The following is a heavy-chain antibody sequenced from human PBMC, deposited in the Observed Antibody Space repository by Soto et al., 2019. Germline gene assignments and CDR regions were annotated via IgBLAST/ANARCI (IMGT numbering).Heavy chain of an antibody. CDR3: ARALSSTAGLYFDH. Sequence: SETLSLTCTVSGDSISSYYWSWIRQPAGKGMEWIGRIHTTENTNYNPSLKSRVTMSIDTSNNQFSLKLTSLTAADTAVYYCARALSSTAGLYFDHWGQGTLVTVSS. CDR1: GDSISSYY. V-gene: IGHV4-4*07. J-gene: IGHJ4*02. CDR2: IHTTENT. D-gene: IGHD6-13*01.